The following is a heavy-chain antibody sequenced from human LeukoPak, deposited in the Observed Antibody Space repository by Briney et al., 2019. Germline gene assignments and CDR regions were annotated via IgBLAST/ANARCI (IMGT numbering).Heavy chain of an antibody. V-gene: IGHV1-46*01. D-gene: IGHD6-25*01. CDR2: INPSGGGT. J-gene: IGHJ4*02. Sequence: ASVKVSCKASGYTFTSYYMHWVRQAPGQGLEWVAIINPSGGGTSYAQKFQGRVTMTRDTSTSTVYMEPSSLRSEDTAIYYCARSMIDYISDSFLYWGQGTLVTVSS. CDR1: GYTFTSYY. CDR3: ARSMIDYISDSFLY.